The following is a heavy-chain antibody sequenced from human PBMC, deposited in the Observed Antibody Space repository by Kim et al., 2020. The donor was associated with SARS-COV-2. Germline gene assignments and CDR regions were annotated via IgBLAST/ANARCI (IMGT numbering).Heavy chain of an antibody. V-gene: IGHV3-30*07. J-gene: IGHJ6*02. Sequence: VKGRVTISRDNAENTLYLQMNSLRAEDTAMYYCARGRDLEIAYYYYCMDVWGQGTTVTVSS. D-gene: IGHD3-22*01. CDR3: ARGRDLEIAYYYYCMDV.